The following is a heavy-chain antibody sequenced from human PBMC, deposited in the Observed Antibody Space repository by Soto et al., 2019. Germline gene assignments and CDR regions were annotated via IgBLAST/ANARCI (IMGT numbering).Heavy chain of an antibody. D-gene: IGHD6-6*01. CDR2: INSDGSST. V-gene: IGHV3-74*01. CDR1: GFTFSSYW. J-gene: IGHJ6*03. CDR3: ARVVAARPWMAHYYYYMDV. Sequence: PGGSLRVSCAASGFTFSSYWMHWVRQAPGKGLVWVSRINSDGSSTSYADSVKGRFTISRDNAKNTLYLQMNSLRAEDTAVYYCARVVAARPWMAHYYYYMDVWGKGTTVTVSS.